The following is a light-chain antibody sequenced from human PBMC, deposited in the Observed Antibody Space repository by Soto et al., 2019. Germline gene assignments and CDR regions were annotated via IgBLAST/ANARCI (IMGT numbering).Light chain of an antibody. Sequence: QSVLTQPASVSGSPGQSITISCTGTSSDVGGYNYVSWYQQHPGKAPKLMIYEVSNRPSGVSNRFSGSKSANTASLTISGLQAEDEADYFCSSYAGSSTLLFGGGTKLTVL. J-gene: IGLJ3*02. CDR2: EVS. V-gene: IGLV2-14*01. CDR1: SSDVGGYNY. CDR3: SSYAGSSTLL.